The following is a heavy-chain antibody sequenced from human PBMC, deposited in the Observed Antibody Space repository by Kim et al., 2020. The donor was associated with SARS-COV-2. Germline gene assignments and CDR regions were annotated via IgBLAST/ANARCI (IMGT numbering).Heavy chain of an antibody. Sequence: GGSLRLSCAASGFSFSSYWMTWVRQAPGKGLEWVANIKRDGSVENYLDSVKGRFTISRDNAKNSLYLQMNSLRVEDTAVFYCVRDSSPHSVNYIDAFDI. V-gene: IGHV3-7*01. CDR3: VRDSSPHSVNYIDAFDI. J-gene: IGHJ3*02. D-gene: IGHD1-26*01. CDR1: GFSFSSYW. CDR2: IKRDGSVE.